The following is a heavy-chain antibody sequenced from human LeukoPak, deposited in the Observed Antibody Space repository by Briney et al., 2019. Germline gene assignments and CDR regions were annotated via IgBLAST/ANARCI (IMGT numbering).Heavy chain of an antibody. CDR2: NSGST. D-gene: IGHD3-10*01. CDR1: GGSIRNSNYY. V-gene: IGHV4-39*01. J-gene: IGHJ6*03. Sequence: SETLSLTCTVSGGSIRNSNYYWGWIRQPPGKGLEWIGSNSGSTNYKPSLRSRVTISIDTSKNQFSLKVRSVTAADTAVYFCVGELANKDLRENYFYYYIDVWGKGTTVIVSS. CDR3: VGELANKDLRENYFYYYIDV.